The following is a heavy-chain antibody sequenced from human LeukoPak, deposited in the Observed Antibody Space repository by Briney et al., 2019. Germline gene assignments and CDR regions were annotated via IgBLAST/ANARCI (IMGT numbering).Heavy chain of an antibody. CDR2: IYYSGST. V-gene: IGHV4-30-4*01. J-gene: IGHJ4*02. CDR1: GGSISSGDYY. D-gene: IGHD3-3*01. Sequence: SQTLSLTCTVSGGSISSGDYYWSWIRQPPGKGLEWIGYIYYSGSTYYNPSLKSRVTISVGTSKNQFSLKLSSVTAADTAVYYCARFSGPYYGADYWGQGTLVTVSS. CDR3: ARFSGPYYGADY.